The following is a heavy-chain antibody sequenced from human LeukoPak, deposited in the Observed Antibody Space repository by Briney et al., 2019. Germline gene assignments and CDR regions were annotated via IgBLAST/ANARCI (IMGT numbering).Heavy chain of an antibody. CDR2: IYYSGST. CDR3: AGASYDSSGVH. J-gene: IGHJ4*02. CDR1: GGSISSYY. Sequence: PSETLSLTCTVSGGSISSYYWSWLRQPPRKGLEWIGYIYYSGSTNYNPSLKSRVTISVDTSKNQFSLKLSSVTAADTAVYYCAGASYDSSGVHWGQGTLVTVSS. V-gene: IGHV4-59*01. D-gene: IGHD3-22*01.